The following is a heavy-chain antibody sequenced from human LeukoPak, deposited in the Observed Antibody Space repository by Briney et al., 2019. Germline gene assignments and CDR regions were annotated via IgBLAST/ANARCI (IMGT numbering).Heavy chain of an antibody. D-gene: IGHD4-23*01. CDR2: ISSSGTYI. V-gene: IGHV3-21*01. CDR1: GFTFSSYS. CDR3: AMPYDYGGNSDY. Sequence: NPGGSLRLSCAASGFTFSSYSMNWVRQAPGKGLEWVSSISSSGTYIYYADSVKGRFTMSRDNPKNSLYLQMNSLRAEDTAVYYCAMPYDYGGNSDYWGQGTLVTVSS. J-gene: IGHJ4*02.